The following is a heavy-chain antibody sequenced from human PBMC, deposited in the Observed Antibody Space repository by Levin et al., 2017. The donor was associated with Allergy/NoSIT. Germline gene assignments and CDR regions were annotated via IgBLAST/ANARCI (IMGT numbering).Heavy chain of an antibody. Sequence: PGGSLRLSCAVYGGSFSGYYWSWIRQPPGKGLEWIGEINHSGSTNYNPSLKSRVTISVDTSKNQFSLKLSSVTAADTAVYYCARGEAYYYDSSGDEFDYWGQGTLVTVSS. D-gene: IGHD3-22*01. CDR3: ARGEAYYYDSSGDEFDY. J-gene: IGHJ4*02. CDR1: GGSFSGYY. CDR2: INHSGST. V-gene: IGHV4-34*01.